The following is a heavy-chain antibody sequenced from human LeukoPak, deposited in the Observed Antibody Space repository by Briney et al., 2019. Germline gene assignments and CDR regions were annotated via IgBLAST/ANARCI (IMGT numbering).Heavy chain of an antibody. Sequence: ASVKVSCKASGYTFTSYGISWVRQAPGQGLEWMGWISAYNGNTNYAQKLQGRVTITADKSTSTAYMELSSLRSEDTAVYYCARAWSLGGYYYYYMDVWGKGTTVTVSS. D-gene: IGHD2-8*02. J-gene: IGHJ6*03. V-gene: IGHV1-18*01. CDR2: ISAYNGNT. CDR1: GYTFTSYG. CDR3: ARAWSLGGYYYYYMDV.